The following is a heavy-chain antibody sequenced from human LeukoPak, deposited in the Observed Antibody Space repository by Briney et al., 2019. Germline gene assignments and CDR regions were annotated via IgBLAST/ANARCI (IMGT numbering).Heavy chain of an antibody. D-gene: IGHD3-3*01. J-gene: IGHJ6*03. CDR3: ARGFRKRITILGVVFKEPYYYYMDV. CDR2: MSPNSGNT. V-gene: IGHV1-8*03. Sequence: ASVKVSCKASGYTFISYDINWVRQASGQGLEWMGWMSPNSGNTGYAQKFQGRVTITRDTSITTAYMELSSLRPDDTAVYYCARGFRKRITILGVVFKEPYYYYMDVWGKGTTVTISS. CDR1: GYTFISYD.